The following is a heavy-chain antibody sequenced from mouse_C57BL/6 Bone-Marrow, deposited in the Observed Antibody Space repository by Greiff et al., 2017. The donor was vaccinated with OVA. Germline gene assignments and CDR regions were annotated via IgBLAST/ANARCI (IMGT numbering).Heavy chain of an antibody. Sequence: QVQLQQPGAELVKPGASVKMSCKASGYTFTSYWITWVKQRPGQGLEWIGDIYPGSGSNNYNEKFKSKGTLTVDTSSSTAYMQRSSLTSEDSAVYYCASLLTVGYAMDYWGQGTSVTVSS. CDR1: GYTFTSYW. CDR2: IYPGSGSN. D-gene: IGHD2-1*01. CDR3: ASLLTVGYAMDY. J-gene: IGHJ4*01. V-gene: IGHV1-55*01.